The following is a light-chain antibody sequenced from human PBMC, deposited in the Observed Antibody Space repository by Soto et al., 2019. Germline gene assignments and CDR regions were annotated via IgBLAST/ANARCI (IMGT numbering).Light chain of an antibody. Sequence: EIVMTQSPATLSVSPGERATLSCRASQSVSSLAWYQQKPGQAPRLLIYDAFTRATGIPARFSGSGSGTEFSLTISSLQSEDFVVYYCQQYNNWPLTFGGGTKVDIK. CDR3: QQYNNWPLT. CDR1: QSVSS. V-gene: IGKV3-15*01. J-gene: IGKJ4*01. CDR2: DAF.